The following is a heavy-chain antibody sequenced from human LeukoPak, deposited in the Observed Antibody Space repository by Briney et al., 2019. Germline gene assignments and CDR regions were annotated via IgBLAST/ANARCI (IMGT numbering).Heavy chain of an antibody. J-gene: IGHJ6*02. D-gene: IGHD3-22*01. CDR3: ARASHYYDSSGSYGMDV. CDR2: ISSSSSYI. CDR1: GFTFSSYS. Sequence: NRGGSLRLSCAGSGFTFSSYSMNWVRQAPGKGLEWVSSISSSSSYIYYADSVKGRFTISRDNAKNSLYLQMNSLRAEDTAVYYCARASHYYDSSGSYGMDVWGQGTTVTVSS. V-gene: IGHV3-21*01.